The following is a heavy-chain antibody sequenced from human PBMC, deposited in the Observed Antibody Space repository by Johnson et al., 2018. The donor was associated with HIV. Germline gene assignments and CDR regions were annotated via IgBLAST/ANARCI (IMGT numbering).Heavy chain of an antibody. Sequence: QVQLVESGGGLARPGGSLRLFCTASGFNFDDYGMSWVRQIPGKGLEWVAFIRYDGSNKYYADSVKGRFTISRDNSKNTLYLQMNSLRAEDTAVYYCAKSERAAAVPDAFDIWGQGTMVTVSS. J-gene: IGHJ3*02. CDR2: IRYDGSNK. V-gene: IGHV3-30*02. D-gene: IGHD6-13*01. CDR3: AKSERAAAVPDAFDI. CDR1: GFNFDDYG.